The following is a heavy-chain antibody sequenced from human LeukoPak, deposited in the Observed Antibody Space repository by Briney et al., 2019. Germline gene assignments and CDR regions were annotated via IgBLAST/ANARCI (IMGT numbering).Heavy chain of an antibody. V-gene: IGHV3-74*01. Sequence: GGSLRLSYAASGFDFSSNWMHWVRHAPGQGLVWVSRIKGDGISTNYADSVKGRFTISRDIAKNTLYLQMNSLRAEDTGVYYCAKDHYWSIDYWGRGTLVTVSS. CDR2: IKGDGIST. CDR1: GFDFSSNW. J-gene: IGHJ4*02. CDR3: AKDHYWSIDY. D-gene: IGHD3-3*01.